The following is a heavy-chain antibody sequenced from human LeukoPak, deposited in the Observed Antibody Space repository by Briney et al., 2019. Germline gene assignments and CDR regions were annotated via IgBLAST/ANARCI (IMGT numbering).Heavy chain of an antibody. J-gene: IGHJ5*02. Sequence: SETLSLXCTVSGGSISSYYWSWSRQPPGKGLESIGYIYYSGSTNYNPSLKSRVTISVDTSKNQFSLKLSSVTAADTAVYYCARGGYDFWSGSKNWFDPWGQGTLVTVSS. V-gene: IGHV4-59*01. CDR1: GGSISSYY. D-gene: IGHD3-3*01. CDR2: IYYSGST. CDR3: ARGGYDFWSGSKNWFDP.